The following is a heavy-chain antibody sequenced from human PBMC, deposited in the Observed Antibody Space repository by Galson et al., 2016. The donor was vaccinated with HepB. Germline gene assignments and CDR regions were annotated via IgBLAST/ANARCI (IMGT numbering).Heavy chain of an antibody. CDR3: VGCWFTEADGWYPAEDDC. D-gene: IGHD6-19*01. Sequence: SLRLSCAASRFTFSDSYMSWIRQAPGKGLEWVSFISSSSSRTLYADSVKGRFIISRDNAKNSLYLQMNSLRGDDTAVYYCVGCWFTEADGWYPAEDDCWGQGTLVTVTS. V-gene: IGHV3-11*06. J-gene: IGHJ4*02. CDR1: RFTFSDSY. CDR2: ISSSSSRT.